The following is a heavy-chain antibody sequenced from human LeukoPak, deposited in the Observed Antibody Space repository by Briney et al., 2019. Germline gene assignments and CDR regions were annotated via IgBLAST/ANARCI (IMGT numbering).Heavy chain of an antibody. D-gene: IGHD3-22*01. J-gene: IGHJ4*02. CDR1: GFTFSSYD. Sequence: PGGSLRLSCAASGFTFSSYDMNWVRQAPGKGLEWVSYISSSGITIFYADSVKGRFTISRDNSKNTLYLQMNSLRAEDTAVYYCARDRGDYYDSSGYDFDYWGQGTLVTVSS. CDR2: ISSSGITI. V-gene: IGHV3-48*03. CDR3: ARDRGDYYDSSGYDFDY.